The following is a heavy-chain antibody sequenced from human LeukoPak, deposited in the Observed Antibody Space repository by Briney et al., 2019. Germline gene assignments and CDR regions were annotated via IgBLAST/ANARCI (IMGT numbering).Heavy chain of an antibody. CDR2: ITTSNGNT. CDR3: ARGRYNWNYGKNAFDI. J-gene: IGHJ3*02. Sequence: ASVKVSCKTSGYTFTNYGINWVRQAPGQGLEWMGWITTSNGNTNYAQKFQGRVTMTRDTSISTAYMELSRLRSDDTAVYYCARGRYNWNYGKNAFDIWGQGTMVTVSS. D-gene: IGHD1-7*01. CDR1: GYTFTNYG. V-gene: IGHV1-18*01.